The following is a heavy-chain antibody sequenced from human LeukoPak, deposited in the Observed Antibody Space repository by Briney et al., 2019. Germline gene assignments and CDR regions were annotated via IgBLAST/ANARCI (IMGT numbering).Heavy chain of an antibody. CDR1: GSIVSGSY. V-gene: IGHV3-66*01. CDR3: ATNRGAAAVGY. J-gene: IGHJ4*02. Sequence: PGGSLRLSCAASGSIVSGSYMSWLRHAPGKGLEWLSVIFSGGNIHYADSVKGRFIISRDTSKNTLYLQMNSLRADDTAVYYCATNRGAAAVGYWGQGTLVTVSS. CDR2: IFSGGNI. D-gene: IGHD6-13*01.